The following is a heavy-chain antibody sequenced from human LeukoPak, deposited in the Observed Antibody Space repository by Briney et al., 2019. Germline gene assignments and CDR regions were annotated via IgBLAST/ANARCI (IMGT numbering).Heavy chain of an antibody. CDR3: ARVGGWLQLKRWGFDY. D-gene: IGHD5-24*01. V-gene: IGHV4-34*01. Sequence: SETLTLTCAVYGGSLSSYYWSWIRQSPGKGLEWIGEVSHSGTTTYNPSLKGRVIISMDTSKRQFSLKVTSVTAADTAIYYCARVGGWLQLKRWGFDYWGQGTPVTVSS. J-gene: IGHJ4*02. CDR1: GGSLSSYY. CDR2: VSHSGTT.